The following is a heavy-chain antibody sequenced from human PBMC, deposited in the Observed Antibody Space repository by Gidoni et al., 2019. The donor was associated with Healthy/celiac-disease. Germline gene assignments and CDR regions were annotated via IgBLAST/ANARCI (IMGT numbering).Heavy chain of an antibody. D-gene: IGHD3-16*01. J-gene: IGHJ4*02. CDR2: IKTKTDGGTT. Sequence: EVQLVESGGGLVKPGGSLRLSCAASGFTFSNAWLNWVRQAPGKGLEWVGRIKTKTDGGTTDYAAPVRGRFTISRDDSKNTLYLQMNSLKTEDTAVYYCTTEVGLGPPFDYWGQGTLVTVSS. CDR3: TTEVGLGPPFDY. V-gene: IGHV3-15*07. CDR1: GFTFSNAW.